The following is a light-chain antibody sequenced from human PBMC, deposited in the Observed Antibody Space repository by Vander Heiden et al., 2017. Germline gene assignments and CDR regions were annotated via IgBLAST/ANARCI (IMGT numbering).Light chain of an antibody. CDR1: SSDVGYNY. V-gene: IGLV2-14*03. Sequence: QSTLTQPASVSGSPGQSITISCTGTSSDVGYNYVSWYQQQPGKVPKLIIYDVNNRPSGISNRISGSKSGNTASLTISGLQAGDEADYYCSSYTTSSTYVFGTGTKVTVL. CDR3: SSYTTSSTYV. J-gene: IGLJ1*01. CDR2: DVN.